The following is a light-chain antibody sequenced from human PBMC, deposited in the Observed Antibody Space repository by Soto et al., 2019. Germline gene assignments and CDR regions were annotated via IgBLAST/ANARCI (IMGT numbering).Light chain of an antibody. CDR2: DAS. Sequence: DIQMTQSPSSVTASVGDRVTITCRASQGSGSWLAWYQQKQGKAPKLLIYDASSLQSGVPSRFRGSGSGTDFTLTIRSLQPEEFATYCCHVDKSFTPSQFGAGTTVHIK. CDR3: HVDKSFTPSQ. J-gene: IGKJ4*02. V-gene: IGKV1-12*01. CDR1: QGSGSW.